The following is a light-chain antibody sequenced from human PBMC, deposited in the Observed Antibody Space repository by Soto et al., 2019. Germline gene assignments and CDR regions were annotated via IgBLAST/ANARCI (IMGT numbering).Light chain of an antibody. J-gene: IGKJ1*01. CDR3: QQSYSTPRT. CDR2: AAS. V-gene: IGKV1-39*01. CDR1: QTISNY. Sequence: DIQMTQSPSSLSASVGDRVTVTCRASQTISNYLNWYQQKPGKAPKLLIYAASSLQSGVPSRFSGSGSGTDFTLTISSLQPDDFATYYCQQSYSTPRTFGQGTKVDIK.